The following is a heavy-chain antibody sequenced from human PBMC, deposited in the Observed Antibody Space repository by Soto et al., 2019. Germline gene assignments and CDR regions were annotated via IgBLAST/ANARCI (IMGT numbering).Heavy chain of an antibody. J-gene: IGHJ6*02. V-gene: IGHV3-33*01. D-gene: IGHD2-15*01. Sequence: HLVESGGGVVQPGRSLRISCGASGFSFSSYGMHWVRQAPGKGLEWVAVIWYDGSNKYYADSVKGRLTISRDNSKNTLYHQMNSLRAEDTAVYYCARGGYSVAYGMDVWGHGTTVTVPS. CDR3: ARGGYSVAYGMDV. CDR1: GFSFSSYG. CDR2: IWYDGSNK.